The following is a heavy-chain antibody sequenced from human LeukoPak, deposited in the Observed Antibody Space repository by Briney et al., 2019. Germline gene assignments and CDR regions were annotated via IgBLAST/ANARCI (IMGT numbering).Heavy chain of an antibody. CDR3: AKAGVAGRDAFDI. D-gene: IGHD6-19*01. CDR1: GYTFTSYY. Sequence: ASVKVSCKASGYTFTSYYMHWVRQAPGQGLEWMGIINPSGGSTSYAQKFQGRVTMTRDTSTSTVYMELSSLRSEDTAVYYCAKAGVAGRDAFDIWGQGTMVTVSS. CDR2: INPSGGST. V-gene: IGHV1-46*01. J-gene: IGHJ3*02.